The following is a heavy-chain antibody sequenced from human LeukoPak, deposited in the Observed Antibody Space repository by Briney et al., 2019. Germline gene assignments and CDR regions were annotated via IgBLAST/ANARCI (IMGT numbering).Heavy chain of an antibody. Sequence: GASVKVPCKASGYTFTSYGISWVRQAPGQGLEWMGWISAYNGNTNYAQKLQGRVTMTTDTSTGTAYMELRSLRSDDTAVYYCAREGYCSSTSCYAGNYYYYYGMDVWGQGTTVTVSS. D-gene: IGHD2-2*01. CDR3: AREGYCSSTSCYAGNYYYYYGMDV. J-gene: IGHJ6*02. CDR2: ISAYNGNT. CDR1: GYTFTSYG. V-gene: IGHV1-18*01.